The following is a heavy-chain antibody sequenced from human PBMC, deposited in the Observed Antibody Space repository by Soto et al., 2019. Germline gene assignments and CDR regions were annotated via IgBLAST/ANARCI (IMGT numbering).Heavy chain of an antibody. Sequence: QVQLQQSGPGLVKPSETLSLTCTVSGDSFSSYFWTWIRQPPGKGLEWIGYVYYSGSTNYNPSLKSPVTTSIDTSKNQFSLKLSSVTAADTAVYYCARTLQVASAGWFDRWGQGTLVTVSS. CDR3: ARTLQVASAGWFDR. CDR1: GDSFSSYF. J-gene: IGHJ5*02. V-gene: IGHV4-59*01. D-gene: IGHD6-25*01. CDR2: VYYSGST.